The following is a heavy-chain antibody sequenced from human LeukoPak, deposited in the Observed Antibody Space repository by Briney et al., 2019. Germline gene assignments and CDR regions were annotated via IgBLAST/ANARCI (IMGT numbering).Heavy chain of an antibody. V-gene: IGHV1-69*05. CDR3: ARARYYYDSSGQLRHHYFDY. D-gene: IGHD3-22*01. CDR1: GGTFSSYA. Sequence: GSSVKVSCKASGGTFSSYAISWVRQAPGQGLEWMGGIIPIFGTANYAQKFRGRVTITTDESTSTAYMELSSLRSEDTAVYYCARARYYYDSSGQLRHHYFDYWGQGTLVTVSS. CDR2: IIPIFGTA. J-gene: IGHJ4*02.